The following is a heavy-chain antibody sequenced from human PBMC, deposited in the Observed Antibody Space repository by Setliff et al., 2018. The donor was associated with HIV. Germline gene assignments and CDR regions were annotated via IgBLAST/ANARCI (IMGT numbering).Heavy chain of an antibody. V-gene: IGHV3-66*01. D-gene: IGHD1-1*01. CDR1: GFTVSGNY. CDR3: ARRKLEVWVNDYYSYYLDV. J-gene: IGHJ6*03. Sequence: LRLSCAASGFTVSGNYLNWVRQAPGKGLEWVSVIYSGGNRNYADSVKGRFTISRDNAKNSLILQMNSLTVEDTAVYYCARRKLEVWVNDYYSYYLDVWGKGTTVTVSS. CDR2: IYSGGNR.